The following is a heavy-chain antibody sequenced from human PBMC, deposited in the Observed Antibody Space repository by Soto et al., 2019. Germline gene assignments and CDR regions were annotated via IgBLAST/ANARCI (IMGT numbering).Heavy chain of an antibody. CDR2: INHSGNT. V-gene: IGHV4-34*01. D-gene: IGHD6-13*01. J-gene: IGHJ5*01. CDR1: GASLIDNY. CDR3: ARGTGKFDA. Sequence: SEALSLTCAVYGASLIDNYCNWLRQPPGKGLEWIGEINHSGNTNYNPSLRSRVTISIDTSKNQLSLNLRSVSAADTAVYYCARGTGKFDALGEGNPVTVSS.